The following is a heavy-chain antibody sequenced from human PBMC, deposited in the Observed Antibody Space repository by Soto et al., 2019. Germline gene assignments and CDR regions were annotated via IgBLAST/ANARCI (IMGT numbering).Heavy chain of an antibody. J-gene: IGHJ6*02. Sequence: GGSLRLSCAASGFTFSSYGMHWVRQAPGKGLEWVAVISYDGSNKYYADSVKGRFTISRDNSKNTLYLQMNSLRAEDTAVYYCAKDRRYCSSTSCYNYYGMDVWGQGTTVTVSS. CDR2: ISYDGSNK. CDR3: AKDRRYCSSTSCYNYYGMDV. D-gene: IGHD2-2*02. CDR1: GFTFSSYG. V-gene: IGHV3-30*18.